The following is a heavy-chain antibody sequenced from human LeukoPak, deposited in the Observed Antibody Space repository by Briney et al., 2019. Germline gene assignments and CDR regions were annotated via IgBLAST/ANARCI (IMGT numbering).Heavy chain of an antibody. CDR3: ARTNSGSSPIRD. CDR1: GFTVSSNY. V-gene: IGHV3-53*01. CDR2: IYSGGNT. J-gene: IGHJ4*02. Sequence: PGGSLRLSCAASGFTVSSNYMSWVRQAPGKGLEWVSIIYSGGNTYYGDSVKGRFTISRDNSKNTLYHQMNSLRAEDTAVYYCARTNSGSSPIRDWGQGTLVTVSS. D-gene: IGHD1-26*01.